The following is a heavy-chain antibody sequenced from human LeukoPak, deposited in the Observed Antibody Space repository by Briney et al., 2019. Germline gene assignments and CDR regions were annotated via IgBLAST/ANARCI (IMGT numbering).Heavy chain of an antibody. CDR2: ISGSGGNT. D-gene: IGHD3-22*01. Sequence: GGSLRLSCVASGFTFSSYATNWVRQAPGKGLEWVSLISGSGGNTYYADSVKGRFTISRDNSKNTLCLQMNSLRAEDTALYSCFGGSGYNSDYWGQGTLVTVSP. CDR3: FGGSGYNSDY. V-gene: IGHV3-23*01. CDR1: GFTFSSYA. J-gene: IGHJ4*02.